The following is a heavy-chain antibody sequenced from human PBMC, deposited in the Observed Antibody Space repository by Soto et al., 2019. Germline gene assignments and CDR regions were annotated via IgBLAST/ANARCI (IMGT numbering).Heavy chain of an antibody. V-gene: IGHV1-69*06. CDR1: GGTFSSYA. CDR2: IIPIFGTA. Sequence: RASVKVSCKASGGTFSSYAISWVRQAPGQGLEWMGGIIPIFGTANYAQKFQGRVTITADKSTSTAYMGLSSLRSEDTAVYYCARVAVAGTWLWFDPWGQGTLVTVSS. CDR3: ARVAVAGTWLWFDP. D-gene: IGHD6-19*01. J-gene: IGHJ5*02.